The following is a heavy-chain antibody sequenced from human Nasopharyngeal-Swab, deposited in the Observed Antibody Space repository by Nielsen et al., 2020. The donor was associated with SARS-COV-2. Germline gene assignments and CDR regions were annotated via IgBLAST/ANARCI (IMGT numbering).Heavy chain of an antibody. CDR1: GFTFSNYV. V-gene: IGHV3-23*01. CDR3: APDPNWGLGY. Sequence: GESLKISCEASGFTFSNYVMIWVRQAPGEGLEWVSYITVSGDATNYAESVKGRFTISRDNSKNLLYLQMNSLRVEDTATYYCAPDPNWGLGYWGRGTLVTVSS. D-gene: IGHD7-27*01. J-gene: IGHJ4*02. CDR2: ITVSGDAT.